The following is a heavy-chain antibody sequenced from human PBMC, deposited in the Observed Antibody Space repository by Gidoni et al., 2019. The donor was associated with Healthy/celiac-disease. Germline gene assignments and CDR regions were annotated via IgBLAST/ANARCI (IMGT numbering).Heavy chain of an antibody. Sequence: QVQLVQSGAEVKKPGASVKVSCKVSGYTLTELSMHWGRQAPGKGLEWMGGFAPEDDETIYEQKSQGKVTMTEDTSTDTAYMELSSLRSEDTAVYYCATLAAADGGFDYWGQGTLVTVSS. CDR1: GYTLTELS. V-gene: IGHV1-24*01. D-gene: IGHD6-13*01. J-gene: IGHJ4*02. CDR2: FAPEDDET. CDR3: ATLAAADGGFDY.